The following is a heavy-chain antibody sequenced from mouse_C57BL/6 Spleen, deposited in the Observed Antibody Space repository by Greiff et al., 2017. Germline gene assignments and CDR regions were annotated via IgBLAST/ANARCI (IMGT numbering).Heavy chain of an antibody. CDR2: INPNNGGT. J-gene: IGHJ3*01. D-gene: IGHD1-1*01. Sequence: EVQLQQSGPELVKPGASVKISCKASGYTFTDYYMNWVKQSHGKSLEWIGDINPNNGGTSYNQKFKGKATLTVDKSSSTAYMELRSLTSEDSAVYYCARPSNYYGSSSFAYWGQGTLVTVSA. CDR3: ARPSNYYGSSSFAY. CDR1: GYTFTDYY. V-gene: IGHV1-26*01.